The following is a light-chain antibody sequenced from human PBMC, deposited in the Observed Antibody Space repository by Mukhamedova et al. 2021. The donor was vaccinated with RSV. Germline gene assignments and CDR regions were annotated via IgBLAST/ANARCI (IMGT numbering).Light chain of an antibody. CDR2: VT. V-gene: IGLV2-14*01. CDR3: SSSTVAGTYV. J-gene: IGLJ1*01. Sequence: VTNRPSGVSHRFSASKSGHTASLTIPGLQAEDEADYYCSSSTVAGTYVFGTGTTVTLL.